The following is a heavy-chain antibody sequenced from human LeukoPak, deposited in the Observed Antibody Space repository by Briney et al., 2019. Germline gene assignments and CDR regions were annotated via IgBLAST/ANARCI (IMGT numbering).Heavy chain of an antibody. CDR3: AREIYGDSDTYYFDY. D-gene: IGHD4-17*01. Sequence: GGSLRLSCAASGFXFSSYAMHWVRQAPGKGLKYVSAISHNGVGTYYANSVKDRFTISRDNSKNTLYLQMDSLRAEDLAVYYCAREIYGDSDTYYFDYWGQGTLVTVSS. CDR2: ISHNGVGT. CDR1: GFXFSSYA. V-gene: IGHV3-64*01. J-gene: IGHJ4*02.